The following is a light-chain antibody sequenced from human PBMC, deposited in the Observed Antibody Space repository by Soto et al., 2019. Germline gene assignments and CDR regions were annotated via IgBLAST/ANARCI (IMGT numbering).Light chain of an antibody. CDR1: QSSGSNF. Sequence: ELVLTQSPGSLSLXXXXXXXXXXXTSQSSGSNFVAWYQQKPGQAPRLLIYASVTRATGIPDRFSGSASGTDFTLTINRLEPEDFAVYYCQLYGNSPPFCQGTRLEI. V-gene: IGKV3-20*01. J-gene: IGKJ5*01. CDR2: ASV. CDR3: QLYGNSPP.